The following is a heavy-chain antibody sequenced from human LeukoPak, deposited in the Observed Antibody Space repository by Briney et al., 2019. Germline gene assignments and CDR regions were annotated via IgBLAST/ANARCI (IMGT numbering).Heavy chain of an antibody. CDR2: IRSKAYGGTT. V-gene: IGHV3-49*03. D-gene: IGHD2-8*02. CDR1: GFTFGDYA. J-gene: IGHJ6*02. Sequence: SGGSLRLSCTASGFTFGDYAMSWFRQAPGKGLEWGGFIRSKAYGGTTEYAASVKGRFTISRDDSKSIAYLQMNSLKTEDTAVYYCTRYWAYWSHYGMDVWGQGTTVTVSS. CDR3: TRYWAYWSHYGMDV.